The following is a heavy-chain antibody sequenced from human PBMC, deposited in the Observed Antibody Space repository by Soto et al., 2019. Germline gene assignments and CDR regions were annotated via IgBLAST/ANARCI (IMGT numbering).Heavy chain of an antibody. CDR2: IYYSGST. CDR3: ARDYFDSSDYTTNWFDP. D-gene: IGHD3-22*01. V-gene: IGHV4-61*08. CDR1: GGSINSGAYY. J-gene: IGHJ5*02. Sequence: SETLSLTCTVSGGSINSGAYYWSWIRQHPGKGLEWIGYIYYSGSTSYNPSLKSRVTISVDTSKNQFSLKLTSVTAADTALYYCARDYFDSSDYTTNWFDPWGQGTLVTVSS.